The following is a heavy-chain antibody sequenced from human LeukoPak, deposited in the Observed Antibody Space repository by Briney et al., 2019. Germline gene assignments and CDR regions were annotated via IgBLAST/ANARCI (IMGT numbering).Heavy chain of an antibody. D-gene: IGHD3-16*02. J-gene: IGHJ4*02. CDR1: GFTFSSYW. Sequence: GGSLRLSCAASGFTFSSYWMHWVRQAPGKGLVWVSRIISDGSSTTYADSVKGRFTISRDNAKNTLYLQMNSLRAEDTAVYYCARDHDYVWGSYREPLDYWGQGTLVTVSS. CDR2: IISDGSST. V-gene: IGHV3-74*01. CDR3: ARDHDYVWGSYREPLDY.